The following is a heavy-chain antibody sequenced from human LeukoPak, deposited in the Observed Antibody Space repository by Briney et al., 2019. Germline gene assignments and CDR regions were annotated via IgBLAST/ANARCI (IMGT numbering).Heavy chain of an antibody. J-gene: IGHJ3*02. CDR3: ARSLPNYYDSSGGHAFDI. D-gene: IGHD3-22*01. Sequence: GGSLRLSCAASGFTFSSYSMNWVRQAPGKGLEWVSYISSSSSSTIYYADSVKGRFTISRDNAKNSLYLQMNSLRAEDTAVYYCARSLPNYYDSSGGHAFDIWGQGTMVTVSS. CDR2: ISSSSSSTI. V-gene: IGHV3-48*01. CDR1: GFTFSSYS.